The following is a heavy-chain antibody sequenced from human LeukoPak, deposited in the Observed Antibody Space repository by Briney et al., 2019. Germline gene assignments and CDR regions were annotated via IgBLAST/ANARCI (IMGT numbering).Heavy chain of an antibody. V-gene: IGHV4-39*01. CDR2: IYYSGST. CDR3: ARSPQAYDYVWGSYHSFDY. Sequence: SETLSLTCTVSGGSISSSSYYWGWIRQPPGKGLEWIGSIYYSGSTYYNPSLKSRVTISVDTSKNQFSLKLSSVTAADTAVYYCARSPQAYDYVWGSYHSFDYWGQGTLVTVSS. D-gene: IGHD3-16*02. CDR1: GGSISSSSYY. J-gene: IGHJ4*02.